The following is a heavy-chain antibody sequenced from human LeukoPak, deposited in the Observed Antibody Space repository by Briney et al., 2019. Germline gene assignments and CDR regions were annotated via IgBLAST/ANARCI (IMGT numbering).Heavy chain of an antibody. D-gene: IGHD3-3*01. J-gene: IGHJ6*02. Sequence: SGTLSLTCAVYGGSFSGYYWSWIRQSPGKGLEWIGEINQSGSTNYNPSLKSRVTISVDTSKNQFSLKLSSVTAADTAVYYCASFYYHFWSGYYRRYYYYGMDVWGQGTTVTVSS. CDR1: GGSFSGYY. V-gene: IGHV4-34*01. CDR2: INQSGST. CDR3: ASFYYHFWSGYYRRYYYYGMDV.